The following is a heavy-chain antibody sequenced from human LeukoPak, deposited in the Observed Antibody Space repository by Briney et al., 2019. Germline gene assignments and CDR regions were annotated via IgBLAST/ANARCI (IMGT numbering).Heavy chain of an antibody. J-gene: IGHJ3*02. CDR3: ATGDDSSAGGAFDI. CDR2: FDPEDGET. CDR1: GYTLTELS. D-gene: IGHD3-22*01. Sequence: ASVKVSCKVSGYTLTELSMHWVRQAPRKGLEWMGGFDPEDGETIYAQKFQGRVTMTEDTSTDTAYMELSSLRSEDTAVYYCATGDDSSAGGAFDIWGQGTMVTVSS. V-gene: IGHV1-24*01.